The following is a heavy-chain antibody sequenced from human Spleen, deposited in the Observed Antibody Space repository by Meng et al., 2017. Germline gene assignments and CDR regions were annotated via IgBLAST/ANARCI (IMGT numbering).Heavy chain of an antibody. CDR3: SGHVDY. V-gene: IGHV3-15*01. CDR1: VFTFSNAW. CDR2: MKSNVDGGTV. Sequence: EVRLWGSGGGLARPGGSLRLSCQASVFTFSNAWMTWGRQVPGKGLEWIGRMKSNVDGGTVDYAAAVKGRFFISRDDSENTFYLQLNSLKTEDTAVYYCSGHVDYWGHGTLVTVSS. J-gene: IGHJ4*01.